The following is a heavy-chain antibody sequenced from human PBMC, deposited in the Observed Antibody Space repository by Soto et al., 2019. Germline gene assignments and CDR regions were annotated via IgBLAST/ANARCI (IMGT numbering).Heavy chain of an antibody. CDR2: IYYTGNT. D-gene: IGHD6-19*01. CDR1: GGSISSYY. CDR3: ARRTVNIRTFYSGLKTHCFDY. Sequence: SETLSLTCTVSGGSISSYYWSWIRQPPGKGLEWIGSIYYTGNTYYTPSLQSRVAISVDTSKNQFSLKLNSVTAADTAVYYCARRTVNIRTFYSGLKTHCFDYWGQGALVTVSS. J-gene: IGHJ4*02. V-gene: IGHV4-59*05.